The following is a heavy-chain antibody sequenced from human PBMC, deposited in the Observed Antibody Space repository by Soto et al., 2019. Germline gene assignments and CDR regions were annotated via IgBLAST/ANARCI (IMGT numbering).Heavy chain of an antibody. V-gene: IGHV1-8*01. CDR1: GYTFSRYD. J-gene: IGHJ4*02. D-gene: IGHD3-3*01. CDR2: MDPNRGTT. Sequence: ASVKVSCKGSGYTFSRYDITWVCQATGQGLEWMGWMDPNRGTTGYAQKFLGRVTMTTNNSISTAYMELSDLRSEDTAVYYCARSNPLESDYWGQGTWVTVSS. CDR3: ARSNPLESDY.